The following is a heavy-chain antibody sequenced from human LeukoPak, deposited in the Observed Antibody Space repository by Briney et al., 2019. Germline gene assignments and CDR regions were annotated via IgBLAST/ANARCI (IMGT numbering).Heavy chain of an antibody. Sequence: ASVKVSFKASGYTFTSFAIHWVRQAPGQGLEWMGWINAGNGNTKFSQHFQGRVSITRDTSASTAYMELSYLRSEDTALYFCARSIVYSSDSDGGYYFDYWGQGTLVTVSS. V-gene: IGHV1-3*01. D-gene: IGHD6-19*01. CDR1: GYTFTSFA. CDR2: INAGNGNT. CDR3: ARSIVYSSDSDGGYYFDY. J-gene: IGHJ4*02.